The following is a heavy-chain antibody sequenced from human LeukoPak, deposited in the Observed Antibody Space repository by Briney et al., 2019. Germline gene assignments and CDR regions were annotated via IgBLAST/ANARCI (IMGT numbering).Heavy chain of an antibody. V-gene: IGHV1-46*01. CDR3: AAIGRVDTAMDDAFDI. CDR1: GYTFTSYY. CDR2: TNPSGGNT. J-gene: IGHJ3*02. D-gene: IGHD5-18*01. Sequence: ASVKVSCKASGYTFTSYYMHWVRQAPGQGLEWMGITNPSGGNTNYAQKFQERVTITRDMSTSTAYMELSSLRSEDTAVYYCAAIGRVDTAMDDAFDIWGQGTMVTVSS.